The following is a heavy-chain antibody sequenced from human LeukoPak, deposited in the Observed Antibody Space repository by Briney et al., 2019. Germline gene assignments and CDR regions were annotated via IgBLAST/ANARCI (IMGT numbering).Heavy chain of an antibody. D-gene: IGHD6-19*01. CDR2: TYYSGTT. CDR1: GGSINAYY. V-gene: IGHV4-59*01. J-gene: IGHJ4*02. Sequence: SETLSLTCPVSGGSINAYYWSWIRQPPGKGLEWIGYTYYSGTTNYNPSLMRRVTISIDTSKNQFSLKLSSVTAADTAVYYCARIRGLYISGWYGEFDYWGQGTLVTVSS. CDR3: ARIRGLYISGWYGEFDY.